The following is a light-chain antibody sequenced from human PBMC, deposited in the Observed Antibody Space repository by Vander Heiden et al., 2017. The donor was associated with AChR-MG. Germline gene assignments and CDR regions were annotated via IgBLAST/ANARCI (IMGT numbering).Light chain of an antibody. CDR3: QTWGTDIPYV. CDR2: VDSDGSH. V-gene: IGLV4-69*01. CDR1: SAHRSYA. J-gene: IGLJ1*01. Sequence: VLTQSPSASASLGASVKLTCTLSSAHRSYAIAWHQQQQETGPRYLMKVDSDGSHSKGDGITERFSGSSSGAERYLIISSLQSEDEADYYCQTWGTDIPYVFGTGTKVTVL.